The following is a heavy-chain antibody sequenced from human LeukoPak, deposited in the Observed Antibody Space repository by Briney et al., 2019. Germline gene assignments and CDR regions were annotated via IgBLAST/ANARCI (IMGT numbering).Heavy chain of an antibody. J-gene: IGHJ5*02. CDR1: GYTFTSYG. CDR2: IIPIFGTA. Sequence: SVTVSCKASGYTFTSYGISWVRQAPGQGLEWMGGIIPIFGTANYAQKFQGRVTITTDESTSTAYMELSSLRSEDTAVYYCARGLTHQWLVLGGIWFDPWGQGTLVTVSS. D-gene: IGHD6-19*01. V-gene: IGHV1-69*05. CDR3: ARGLTHQWLVLGGIWFDP.